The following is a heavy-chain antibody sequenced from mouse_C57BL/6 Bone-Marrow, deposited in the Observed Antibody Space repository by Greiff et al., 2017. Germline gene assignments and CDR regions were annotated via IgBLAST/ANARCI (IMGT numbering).Heavy chain of an antibody. Sequence: EVKVEESGGGLVKPGGSLKLSCAASGFTFSSYAMSWVRQTPEKRLEWVATISDGGSYTYYPDNVKGRFTISRDNAKNNLYLQMSHLKSEDTAMYYCARGRGINYGSSLFAYWGQGTLVTVSA. CDR1: GFTFSSYA. J-gene: IGHJ3*01. D-gene: IGHD1-1*01. CDR3: ARGRGINYGSSLFAY. V-gene: IGHV5-4*03. CDR2: ISDGGSYT.